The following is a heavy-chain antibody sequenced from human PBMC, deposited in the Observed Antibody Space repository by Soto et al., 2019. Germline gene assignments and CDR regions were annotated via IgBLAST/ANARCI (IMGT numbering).Heavy chain of an antibody. D-gene: IGHD3-10*01. CDR2: IWYDGSNK. J-gene: IGHJ6*02. Sequence: GGSLRLSCAASGFTFISYGMHWVRQAPGKGLEWVAVIWYDGSNKYYADSVKGRFTISRDNSKNTLYLQMNSLRAEDTAVYYCAREMSLLWFGELVSGMDVWGQGTTVTVSS. V-gene: IGHV3-33*01. CDR3: AREMSLLWFGELVSGMDV. CDR1: GFTFISYG.